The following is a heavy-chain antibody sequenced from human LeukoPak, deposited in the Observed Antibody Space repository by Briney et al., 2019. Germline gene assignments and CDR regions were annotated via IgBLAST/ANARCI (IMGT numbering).Heavy chain of an antibody. J-gene: IGHJ4*02. CDR2: IYFSGST. Sequence: SETLSLTCTVSGGSISSSSYYWGWIRQPPGKGLEWIGSIYFSGSTYYNPSLKSRVTISVDTSKNQFSLKLSSVTAADTAVYYCARGSAGIPFDYWGQGTLVTVSS. CDR3: ARGSAGIPFDY. V-gene: IGHV4-39*01. CDR1: GGSISSSSYY. D-gene: IGHD6-19*01.